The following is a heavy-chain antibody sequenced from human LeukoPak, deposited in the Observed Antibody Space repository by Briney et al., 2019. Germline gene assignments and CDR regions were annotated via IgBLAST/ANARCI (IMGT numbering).Heavy chain of an antibody. CDR2: IYYSGST. CDR1: GGSVSSGSYY. CDR3: ARSSVVARFDY. J-gene: IGHJ4*02. V-gene: IGHV4-61*01. Sequence: PSETLSLTCTVSGGSVSSGSYYWSWIRQPPGKGLEWIGYIYYSGSTNYNPSLKSRVTISVDTSKNQFSLKLSSVTAADTAVYYCARSSVVARFDYWGQGTLVTVSS. D-gene: IGHD6-6*01.